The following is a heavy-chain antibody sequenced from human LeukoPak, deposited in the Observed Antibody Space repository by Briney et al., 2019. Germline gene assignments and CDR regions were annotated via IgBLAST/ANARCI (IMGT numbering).Heavy chain of an antibody. D-gene: IGHD6-13*01. Sequence: GGSLRLSCAASGFTFSSYAMSWVPQAPGKGLEWVSAISGSGGSTYYEASVQGRFTISRDNSKNTLYLQMNRLRAEDTAVYYCAKGVAAAGGYWGQGTLVTVSS. CDR3: AKGVAAAGGY. V-gene: IGHV3-23*01. CDR2: ISGSGGST. CDR1: GFTFSSYA. J-gene: IGHJ4*02.